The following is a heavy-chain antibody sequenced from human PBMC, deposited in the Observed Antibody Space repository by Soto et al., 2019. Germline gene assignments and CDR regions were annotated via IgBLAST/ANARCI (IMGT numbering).Heavy chain of an antibody. CDR2: INHSGGT. J-gene: IGHJ4*02. CDR1: GGSFSGYY. Sequence: QVQLQQWGAGLLKPSETLSLTCAVYGGSFSGYYWSWIRQPPVKGLEWIGEINHSGGTNYNPSLKSGVTISVDTSKNQFSLKLSSVTAAATAVFYCARLRWEQPWVFDYWGQGTLVTVSS. D-gene: IGHD1-26*01. CDR3: ARLRWEQPWVFDY. V-gene: IGHV4-34*02.